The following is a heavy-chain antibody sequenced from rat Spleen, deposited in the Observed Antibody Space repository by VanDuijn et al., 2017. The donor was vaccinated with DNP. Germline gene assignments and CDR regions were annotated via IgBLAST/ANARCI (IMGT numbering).Heavy chain of an antibody. CDR2: INSAGTT. D-gene: IGHD1-4*01. CDR1: GYSITKSYR. V-gene: IGHV3-3*01. Sequence: EVQLQESGPGLVKPSQSLSLICSVTGYSITKSYRWNWIRKFPGNKLEWMGSINSAGTTKYNPSLKSRISITRDTSKNQLFLQVNSVTAEDTATYHCARWPGYNPPYAMDAWGQGTPVTVSS. CDR3: ARWPGYNPPYAMDA. J-gene: IGHJ4*01.